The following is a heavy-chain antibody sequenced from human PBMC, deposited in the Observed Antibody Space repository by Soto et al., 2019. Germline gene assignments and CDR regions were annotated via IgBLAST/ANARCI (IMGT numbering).Heavy chain of an antibody. J-gene: IGHJ4*02. CDR3: AHCVCSGGSCYSGHRVV. CDR2: ISSSSSYI. V-gene: IGHV3-21*01. D-gene: IGHD2-15*01. Sequence: GGSLRLSCAASGFTFSSYSMNWVRQAPGKGLEWVSSISSSSSYIYYADSVKGRFTISRDNAKNSLYLQMNSLRAEDTAVYYCAHCVCSGGSCYSGHRVVWGQGTLVTVSS. CDR1: GFTFSSYS.